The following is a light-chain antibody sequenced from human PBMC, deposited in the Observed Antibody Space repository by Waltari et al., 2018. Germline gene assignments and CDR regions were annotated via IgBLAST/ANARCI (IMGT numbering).Light chain of an antibody. CDR3: CSYAGSYTWV. J-gene: IGLJ2*01. Sequence: QSALTQPRSVSGSPGQSVTISCTGPSSDVGGYNYVSWYQQHPGKAPKRMIYDVTKRPSGVPDRFSGSKSGNTASLTISGLQAEDEADYYCCSYAGSYTWVFGGGTKLTVL. CDR1: SSDVGGYNY. CDR2: DVT. V-gene: IGLV2-11*01.